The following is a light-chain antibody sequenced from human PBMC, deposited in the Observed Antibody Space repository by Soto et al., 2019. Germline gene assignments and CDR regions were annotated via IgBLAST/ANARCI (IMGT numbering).Light chain of an antibody. J-gene: IGKJ1*01. V-gene: IGKV4-1*01. CDR3: QQYYSTPQT. CDR1: QSVLYSSNNENY. CDR2: WAS. Sequence: DIVMTQSPDSLAVSLGERATTNCKSSQSVLYSSNNENYLAWYQQKPGQPPKLLISWASTREFGVPDRFSGSGSGTDFTLTISTLQAEDVAVYYCQQYYSTPQTFGQGTKVEIK.